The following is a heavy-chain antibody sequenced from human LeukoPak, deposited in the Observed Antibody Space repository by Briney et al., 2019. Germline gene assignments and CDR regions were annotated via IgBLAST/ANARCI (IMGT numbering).Heavy chain of an antibody. CDR3: ATLYGDLRFDY. CDR1: GGSISSSNYY. J-gene: IGHJ4*02. Sequence: KPSETLSLTCTVSGGSISSSNYYWSWIRQPPGQGLEWIGSIFYSGSTYYNPSLKSRVTMSVDTSKNQFSLKLSSVTAADTAVYYCATLYGDLRFDYWGQGTLVTVSS. CDR2: IFYSGST. V-gene: IGHV4-39*07. D-gene: IGHD4-17*01.